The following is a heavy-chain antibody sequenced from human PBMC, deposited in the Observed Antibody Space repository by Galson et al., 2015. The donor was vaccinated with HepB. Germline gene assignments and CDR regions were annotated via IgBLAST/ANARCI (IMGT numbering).Heavy chain of an antibody. CDR3: ARVRSVGINIFGYFDY. Sequence: SLRLSCAVSGFTFSSFSMNWVRQAPGKGLEWVSSISSSSSYIYYADSVKGRFTISRDSTKNSLYLQMSSLRAEDTALYYCARVRSVGINIFGYFDYWGQGTLVTVSS. CDR2: ISSSSSYI. V-gene: IGHV3-21*01. CDR1: GFTFSSFS. D-gene: IGHD3-3*02. J-gene: IGHJ4*02.